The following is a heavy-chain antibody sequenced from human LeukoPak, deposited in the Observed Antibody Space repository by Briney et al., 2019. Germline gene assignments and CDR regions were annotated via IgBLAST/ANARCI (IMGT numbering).Heavy chain of an antibody. CDR2: ISGYSGNT. J-gene: IGHJ4*02. CDR1: GYTFTDFG. CDR3: ARDGGIEGRHLDY. V-gene: IGHV1-18*01. Sequence: ASVKVSCKASGYTFTDFGITWVRQAPGQGLEWMGWISGYSGNTKYAQKFQARVTVTTDTPTSTAYMEMRSLISDDTAVYYCARDGGIEGRHLDYWGQGTLVTVSS. D-gene: IGHD1-26*01.